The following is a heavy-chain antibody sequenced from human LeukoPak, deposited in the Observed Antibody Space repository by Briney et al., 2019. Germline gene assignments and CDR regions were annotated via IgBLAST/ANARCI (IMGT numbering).Heavy chain of an antibody. J-gene: IGHJ4*02. V-gene: IGHV4-34*01. Sequence: SETLSLTCVVYGGSFSGYYWSWIRQPPGKGLEWIGEINHSGSTNYNPSLKSRVTISVDTSKNQFSLKLSSVTAADTAVYYCARGPYYFDYWGQGTLVTVSS. CDR1: GGSFSGYY. CDR2: INHSGST. CDR3: ARGPYYFDY.